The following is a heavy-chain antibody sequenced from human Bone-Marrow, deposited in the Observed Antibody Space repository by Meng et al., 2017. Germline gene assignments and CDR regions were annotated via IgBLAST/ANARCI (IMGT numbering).Heavy chain of an antibody. CDR2: MGTAGDT. D-gene: IGHD3-22*01. CDR3: ARERSSGYYDAFDI. Sequence: GESLKISCAASGFTFSSYDMHWVRQATGKGLEWVSAMGTAGDTYYAGSVQGRFTITRENAKNSLYIQVNSLRTGETAVYYCARERSSGYYDAFDIWGQGTMVTVSS. J-gene: IGHJ3*02. V-gene: IGHV3-13*01. CDR1: GFTFSSYD.